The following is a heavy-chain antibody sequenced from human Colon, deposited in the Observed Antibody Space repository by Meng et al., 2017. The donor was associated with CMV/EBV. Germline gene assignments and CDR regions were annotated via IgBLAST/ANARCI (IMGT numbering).Heavy chain of an antibody. D-gene: IGHD3-10*01. V-gene: IGHV1-18*01. J-gene: IGHJ5*02. CDR2: ISANNGNT. CDR1: GNTLSTYV. Sequence: QLVQSKTEVKKPGDSVKVSCKASGNTLSTYVISWVRQAPGQGLEWMGWISANNGNTSYGKKFQGRVTMTTDTSTNTAYMELRSLRSDDTTVYYCATGGSPFFNPWGQGTLVTVSS. CDR3: ATGGSPFFNP.